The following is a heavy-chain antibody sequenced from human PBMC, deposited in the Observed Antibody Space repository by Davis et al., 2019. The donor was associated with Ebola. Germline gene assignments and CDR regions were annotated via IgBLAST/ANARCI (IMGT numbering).Heavy chain of an antibody. Sequence: PSETLSLTCAVSGGSISSGGYYWSWIRQPPGKGLEWIGEINHSGSTNYNPSLKSRVTISVDTSKNQFSLKLSSVTAADTAVYYCARSPPGRMEGFDYWGQGTLVTVSS. D-gene: IGHD1-1*01. V-gene: IGHV4-34*01. CDR2: INHSGST. CDR3: ARSPPGRMEGFDY. J-gene: IGHJ4*02. CDR1: GGSISSGGYY.